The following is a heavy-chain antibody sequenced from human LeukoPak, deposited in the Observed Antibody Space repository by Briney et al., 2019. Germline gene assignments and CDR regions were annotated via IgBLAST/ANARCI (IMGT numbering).Heavy chain of an antibody. D-gene: IGHD4-17*01. CDR3: AKSKTYGDFGYFDY. J-gene: IGHJ4*02. CDR1: GFSFSSYG. CDR2: ISHDGNDK. Sequence: GRSLRLSCAASGFSFSSYGMNWVRQAPGQGLEWVAFISHDGNDKDYADSVKGRFTISRDNSKNTLYVQMNSLRAGDTAMYYCAKSKTYGDFGYFDYWGQGILVTVSS. V-gene: IGHV3-30*18.